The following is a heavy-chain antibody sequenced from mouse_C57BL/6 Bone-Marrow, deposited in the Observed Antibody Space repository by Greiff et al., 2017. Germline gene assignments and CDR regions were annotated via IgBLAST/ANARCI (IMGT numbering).Heavy chain of an antibody. CDR2: IHPNSGCT. J-gene: IGHJ2*01. V-gene: IGHV1-64*01. CDR1: GFTFTSYW. CDR3: ARRDHFDY. Sequence: QVQLQPSGAELVKPGASVKLSCTASGFTFTSYWMHWVKQRPGQGLEWIGMIHPNSGCTNYNEKCKSKATLAVDKSASTAYMQLSSLTAADSSVYYGARRDHFDYWGQGTTLTVSS.